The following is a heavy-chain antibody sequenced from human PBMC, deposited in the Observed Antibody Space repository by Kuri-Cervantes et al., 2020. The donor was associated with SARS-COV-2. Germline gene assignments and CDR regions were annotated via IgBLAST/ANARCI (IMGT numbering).Heavy chain of an antibody. Sequence: GESLKISCAASGFTFSNAWMSWVRQAPGKGLEWVGRTKSKTDGGTTDYAAPVKGRFTISRDDSKNTLYLQMNSLKTEDTAVYYCTTTIVPRWGQGTMVTVSS. CDR1: GFTFSNAW. J-gene: IGHJ3*01. CDR2: TKSKTDGGTT. D-gene: IGHD4-11*01. V-gene: IGHV3-15*01. CDR3: TTTIVPR.